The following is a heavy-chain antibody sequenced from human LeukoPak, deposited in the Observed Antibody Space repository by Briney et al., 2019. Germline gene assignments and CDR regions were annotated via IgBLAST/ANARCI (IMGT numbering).Heavy chain of an antibody. CDR1: CGSISSSSYY. V-gene: IGHV4-61*02. CDR2: IYTSGST. CDR3: ASGIAADLY. Sequence: SETLSLTCTVSCGSISSSSYYWSWIRQPAGKGLEWIGRIYTSGSTNYNPSLKSRVTISVDTSKSQFSLKLSSVTAADTAVYYCASGIAADLYWGQGTLVTVSS. J-gene: IGHJ4*02. D-gene: IGHD6-13*01.